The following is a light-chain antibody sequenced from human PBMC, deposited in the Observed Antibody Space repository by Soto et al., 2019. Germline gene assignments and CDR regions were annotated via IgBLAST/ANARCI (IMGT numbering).Light chain of an antibody. CDR1: QDINSY. CDR3: QQLHVYPWT. V-gene: IGKV1-9*01. J-gene: IGKJ4*01. Sequence: IQLTQSPSSLSASVGDRVTITCRASQDINSYLAWYQEKPGKAPNLVIYAGTSLQSGVPSRFSGSRSGTEFTLTISTLHPEHFATYYCQQLHVYPWTLGGGTKVDIK. CDR2: AGT.